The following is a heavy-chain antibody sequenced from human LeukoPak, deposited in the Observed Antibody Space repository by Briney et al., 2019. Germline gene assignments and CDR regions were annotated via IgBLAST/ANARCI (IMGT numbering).Heavy chain of an antibody. CDR2: ISNNGGSL. D-gene: IGHD5-18*01. V-gene: IGHV3-64D*06. CDR3: VKVATAMARYYFDY. CDR1: GFTFSDYA. J-gene: IGHJ4*02. Sequence: GGSLRLSCSASGFTFSDYAMHWVRQAPGKGLEHVSAISNNGGSLYYSDSVKGRFTISRDNSESTLYLQMNSLRGEDTAVYYCVKVATAMARYYFDYWGQGTLVTVSS.